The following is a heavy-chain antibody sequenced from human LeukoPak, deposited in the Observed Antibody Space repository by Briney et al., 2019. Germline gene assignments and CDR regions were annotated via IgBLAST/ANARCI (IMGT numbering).Heavy chain of an antibody. Sequence: GASVNVSCKPSGYTFTDRYIHWVRQAPGQGLEWMGWINPKSGGTSYEQRFQGRVTMTRDTSSSTAYMELSRLTSDDTAVYYCVPARGYCSGSSCYLWFDPWGQGTLVTVSS. V-gene: IGHV1-2*02. J-gene: IGHJ5*02. CDR3: VPARGYCSGSSCYLWFDP. CDR2: INPKSGGT. D-gene: IGHD2-15*01. CDR1: GYTFTDRY.